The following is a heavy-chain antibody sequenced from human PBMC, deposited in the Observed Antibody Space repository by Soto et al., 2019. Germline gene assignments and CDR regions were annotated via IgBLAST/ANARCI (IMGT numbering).Heavy chain of an antibody. V-gene: IGHV4-59*01. Sequence: QVRLQESGPGLVKPSETLSLTCTVSGGPTRASYWNWVRQPPGKRPEWIGCVYYTGNTHYNPSLKSRVTISRDMSKNQFSLELTSVTAADTAMYFCAAGLDHQKVGFWGQGILVTVSS. D-gene: IGHD2-2*01. CDR3: AAGLDHQKVGF. CDR2: VYYTGNT. CDR1: GGPTRASY. J-gene: IGHJ4*02.